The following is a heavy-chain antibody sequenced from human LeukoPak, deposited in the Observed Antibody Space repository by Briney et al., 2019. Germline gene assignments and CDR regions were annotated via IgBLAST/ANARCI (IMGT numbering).Heavy chain of an antibody. J-gene: IGHJ6*03. CDR1: GGSISSSNFY. CDR2: IYYSGST. CDR3: ARDSAHYCSGSTCRPYYIAV. D-gene: IGHD2-15*01. Sequence: PSETLCLTCTVSGGSISSSNFYWGWLRQPPGRGLEWVGSIYYSGSTYYNPSLKSGVTIAVNTSKNQFSLKLSSLTAADTAVYYCARDSAHYCSGSTCRPYYIAVWGKATTVTFSS. V-gene: IGHV4-39*07.